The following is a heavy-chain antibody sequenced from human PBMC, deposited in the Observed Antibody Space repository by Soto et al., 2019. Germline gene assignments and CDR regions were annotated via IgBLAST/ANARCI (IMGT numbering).Heavy chain of an antibody. CDR3: ARDNFDSSGRYLAEYFQH. Sequence: GASVKVSCKASGYMFISYGINWVRQAPGQGLEWMGWIYPYNGNTNYAQNLQGRVTMTTDTSTSTAYVELRSLTSDDTAVYYCARDNFDSSGRYLAEYFQHWGQGTLVTVSS. D-gene: IGHD3-22*01. V-gene: IGHV1-18*01. J-gene: IGHJ1*01. CDR1: GYMFISYG. CDR2: IYPYNGNT.